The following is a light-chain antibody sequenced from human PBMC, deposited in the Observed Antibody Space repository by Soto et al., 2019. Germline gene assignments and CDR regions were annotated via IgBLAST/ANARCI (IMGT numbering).Light chain of an antibody. CDR1: QSISSSY. CDR2: GAS. V-gene: IGKV3-20*01. Sequence: EIVLTQSPGTLSLSPGERAPLSCRASQSISSSYLAWYQQKPGQAPRLLIYGASKRATGIPDRFSGSGSGTDFTLTISRLESEDLAVYYCQQYGSAPAWTFGQGTKVEIK. J-gene: IGKJ1*01. CDR3: QQYGSAPAWT.